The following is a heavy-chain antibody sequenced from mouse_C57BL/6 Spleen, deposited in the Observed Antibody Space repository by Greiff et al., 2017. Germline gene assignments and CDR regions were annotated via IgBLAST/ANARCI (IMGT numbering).Heavy chain of an antibody. CDR3: SRERDYYGSGYETGAMDY. CDR2: IYPGSGST. J-gene: IGHJ4*01. D-gene: IGHD1-1*01. V-gene: IGHV1-55*01. Sequence: VQLQQPGAELVKPGASVKMSCKASGYNFTSYWITWVKQRPGQGLEWIGDIYPGSGSTNYNEKFKSKATLTVDTSSSTAYMQLSSLTSEDSAVDDCSRERDYYGSGYETGAMDYWGQGTSVTVSS. CDR1: GYNFTSYW.